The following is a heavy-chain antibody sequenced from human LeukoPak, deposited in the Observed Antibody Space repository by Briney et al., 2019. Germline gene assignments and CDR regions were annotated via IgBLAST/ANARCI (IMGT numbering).Heavy chain of an antibody. CDR2: ISWNSGSI. J-gene: IGHJ4*02. Sequence: GGSLRLSCAASGFTFDDYAMHWVRQAPGKGLEWVSGISWNSGSIGYADSVKGRFTISRDNAKNSLYLQMNSLRAEDTALYYCAKGLWFGEFHPFDYWGLGTLVTVSS. CDR1: GFTFDDYA. V-gene: IGHV3-9*01. D-gene: IGHD3-10*01. CDR3: AKGLWFGEFHPFDY.